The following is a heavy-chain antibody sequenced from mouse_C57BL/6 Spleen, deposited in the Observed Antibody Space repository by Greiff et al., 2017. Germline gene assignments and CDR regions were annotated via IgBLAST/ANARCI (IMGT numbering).Heavy chain of an antibody. CDR3: ARRGATAQAFDY. Sequence: VKLMESGPELVKPGASVKISCKASGYAFSSSWMNWVKQRPGKGLEWIGRIYPGDGDTNYNGKFKGKATLTADKSSSTAYMQLSSLTSEDSAVYFCARRGATAQAFDYWGQGTTLTVSS. D-gene: IGHD3-2*02. J-gene: IGHJ2*01. CDR2: IYPGDGDT. CDR1: GYAFSSSW. V-gene: IGHV1-82*01.